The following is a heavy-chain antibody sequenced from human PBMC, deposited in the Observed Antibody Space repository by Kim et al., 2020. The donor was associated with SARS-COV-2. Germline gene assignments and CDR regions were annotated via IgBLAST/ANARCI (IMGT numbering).Heavy chain of an antibody. CDR1: GGSISSYY. J-gene: IGHJ5*02. CDR3: ARNVPRRGWFDP. Sequence: SETLSLTCTVSGGSISSYYWSWIRQPPGKGLEWIGYIYYSGSTNYNPSLKSRVTISVDTSKNQFSLKLSSVTAADTAVYYCARNVPRRGWFDPWGQGTLVTVSS. CDR2: IYYSGST. V-gene: IGHV4-59*01.